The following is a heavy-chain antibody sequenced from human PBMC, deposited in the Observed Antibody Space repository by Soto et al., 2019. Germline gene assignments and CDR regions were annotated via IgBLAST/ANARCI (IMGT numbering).Heavy chain of an antibody. V-gene: IGHV1-8*02. CDR2: INPNTANT. CDR3: ASTIFGVNWFDP. CDR1: GGTFSSYA. D-gene: IGHD3-3*01. Sequence: QVQLVQSGAEVKKPGSSVKVSCKASGGTFSSYAISWVRQAPGQGLEWMGWINPNTANTGYAQKFQGRVTMTRNTSISTAYMELSSLRSEDTAVYYCASTIFGVNWFDPWGQGTLVTVSS. J-gene: IGHJ5*02.